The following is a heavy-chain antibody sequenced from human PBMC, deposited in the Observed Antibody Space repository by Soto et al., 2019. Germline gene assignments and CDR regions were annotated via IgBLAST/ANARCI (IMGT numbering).Heavy chain of an antibody. CDR1: GFTFDDYA. J-gene: IGHJ4*02. CDR3: AKVSAECSGGSCYVGSFDY. V-gene: IGHV3-9*01. Sequence: GGSLRLSCAASGFTFDDYAMHWVRQAPGKGLEWVSGISWNSGSIGYADSVKGRFTISRDNAKNSLYLQMNSLRAEDTALYYCAKVSAECSGGSCYVGSFDYWGQGT. CDR2: ISWNSGSI. D-gene: IGHD2-15*01.